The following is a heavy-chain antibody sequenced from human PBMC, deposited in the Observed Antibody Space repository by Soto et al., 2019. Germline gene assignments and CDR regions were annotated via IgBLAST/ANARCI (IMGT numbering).Heavy chain of an antibody. Sequence: EVQLLESGGGLVQPGGSLRLSCAASGFTLSSYAMSWVRQAPGKGLEWVSAISGSGGSTYYADSVKGRFTISRDNSKNTLYLQMNSLRAEDTAVYYCAKDRIVVVVAATFGAFDIWGQGTMVTVSS. D-gene: IGHD2-15*01. CDR2: ISGSGGST. CDR1: GFTLSSYA. V-gene: IGHV3-23*01. J-gene: IGHJ3*02. CDR3: AKDRIVVVVAATFGAFDI.